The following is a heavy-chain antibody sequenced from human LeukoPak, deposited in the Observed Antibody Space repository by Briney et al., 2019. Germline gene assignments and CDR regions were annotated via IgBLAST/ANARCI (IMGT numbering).Heavy chain of an antibody. Sequence: SQTLSLTRTVSGGSISSGSYYWSWIRQPAGKGLEWIGRIYTSGSTNYNPSFKSRVTISVDTSKNQFSLKLSSVTAADTAVYYRARAGAYYYDSARNDAFDIWGQGTMVTVSS. J-gene: IGHJ3*02. CDR3: ARAGAYYYDSARNDAFDI. CDR1: GGSISSGSYY. V-gene: IGHV4-61*02. CDR2: IYTSGST. D-gene: IGHD3-22*01.